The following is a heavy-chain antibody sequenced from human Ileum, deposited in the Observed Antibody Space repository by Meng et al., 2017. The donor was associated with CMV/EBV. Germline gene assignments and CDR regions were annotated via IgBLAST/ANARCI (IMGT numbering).Heavy chain of an antibody. J-gene: IGHJ5*01. Sequence: SETLSLTCTVSGGSLTFYYWSWLRQSPGKGLEWIGYIYYNGGTSYSPSLEGRVTMSVDTSKSQFSLKLSSVTAADTAIYYCARSFDTSAWYKRFWFDSWGQGALVTVSS. CDR1: GGSLTFYY. D-gene: IGHD6-19*01. V-gene: IGHV4-59*01. CDR3: ARSFDTSAWYKRFWFDS. CDR2: IYYNGGT.